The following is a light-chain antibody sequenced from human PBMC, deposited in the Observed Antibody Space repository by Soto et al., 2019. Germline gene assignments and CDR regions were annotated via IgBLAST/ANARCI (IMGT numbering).Light chain of an antibody. CDR3: QKSYSTTWT. CDR2: DAS. V-gene: IGKV1-39*01. Sequence: DIQMTQSPSSLSASVVDRVTITFQASQDISNYLNWYQQKPGKAPKLLIYDASNLETGVPSRFSGSGSGTDFTLTISSLQPEDFATYSCQKSYSTTWTFGQGTKVDIK. CDR1: QDISNY. J-gene: IGKJ1*01.